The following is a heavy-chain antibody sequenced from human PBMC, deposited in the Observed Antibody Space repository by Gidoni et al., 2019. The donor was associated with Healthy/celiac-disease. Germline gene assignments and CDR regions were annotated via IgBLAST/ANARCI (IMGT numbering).Heavy chain of an antibody. J-gene: IGHJ3*02. D-gene: IGHD3-9*01. Sequence: QVQLQESGPGLVKPSETLSLTCTVSGGSLSSYYWSWIRQPPGKGLEWIGYIYYSGSTNYNPSLKSRVTISVDTSKNQFSLKLSSVTAADTAVYYCARLRGMYYDILTGYYMVQNGAFDIWGQGTMVTVSS. V-gene: IGHV4-59*01. CDR1: GGSLSSYY. CDR3: ARLRGMYYDILTGYYMVQNGAFDI. CDR2: IYYSGST.